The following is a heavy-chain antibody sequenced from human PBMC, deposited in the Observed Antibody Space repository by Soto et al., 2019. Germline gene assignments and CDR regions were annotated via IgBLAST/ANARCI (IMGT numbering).Heavy chain of an antibody. V-gene: IGHV3-30*18. J-gene: IGHJ5*02. CDR2: ISYDGSNK. CDR3: AKDYGYCSGGSCYSSGWFDP. D-gene: IGHD2-15*01. CDR1: GFTFSSYG. Sequence: QVQLVESGGGVVQPGRSLRLSCAASGFTFSSYGMHWVRQAPGKGLVWVAVISYDGSNKYYADSVKGRFTISRDNSKNTLYLQMNSLRAEDTAVYYCAKDYGYCSGGSCYSSGWFDPWGQGTLVTVSS.